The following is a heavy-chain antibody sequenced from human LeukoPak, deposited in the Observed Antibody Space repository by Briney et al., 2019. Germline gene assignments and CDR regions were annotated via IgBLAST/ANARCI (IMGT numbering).Heavy chain of an antibody. Sequence: ASVKVSCKVSGYTLTELSMHWVRQAPGKGLEWMGGFDPEDGETIYAQKFQGRVTMTEDTSTDTAYMELSSLRSGDTAVYYCATELTIFGVVIPFDPWGQGTLVTVSS. D-gene: IGHD3-3*01. V-gene: IGHV1-24*01. CDR3: ATELTIFGVVIPFDP. CDR1: GYTLTELS. CDR2: FDPEDGET. J-gene: IGHJ5*02.